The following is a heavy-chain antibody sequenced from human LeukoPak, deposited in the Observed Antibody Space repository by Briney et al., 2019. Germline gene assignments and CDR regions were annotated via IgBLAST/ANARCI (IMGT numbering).Heavy chain of an antibody. CDR3: AKGRYYGSGKWGYFEY. Sequence: GGSLRLSCAASGFTFSSYAMSWVRQAPGKGLEWVSGISGSGGSTYYADSVKGRLTISRDNSKNTLYLRMNSLRAEDTAVYYCAKGRYYGSGKWGYFEYWGQGTLVTVSS. V-gene: IGHV3-23*01. J-gene: IGHJ4*02. CDR1: GFTFSSYA. CDR2: ISGSGGST. D-gene: IGHD3-10*01.